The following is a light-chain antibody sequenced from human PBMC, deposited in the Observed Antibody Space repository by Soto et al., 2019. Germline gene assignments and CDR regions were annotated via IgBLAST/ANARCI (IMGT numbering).Light chain of an antibody. Sequence: IVMTQSPATLAFSPGEGATLSCRASQGIGDTLAWSQHKPGQTPRLLIYDTSTRATGVPTRFSGSRSGAEFTLTVNSLQSEDFAVYYCQTYNNWPLIVGGGTKVDI. CDR1: QGIGDT. CDR2: DTS. J-gene: IGKJ4*01. CDR3: QTYNNWPLI. V-gene: IGKV3-15*01.